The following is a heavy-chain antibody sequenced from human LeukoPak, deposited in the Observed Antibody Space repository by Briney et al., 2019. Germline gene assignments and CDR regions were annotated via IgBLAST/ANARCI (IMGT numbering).Heavy chain of an antibody. CDR2: IYYSGST. CDR1: GGSISSSSYY. V-gene: IGHV4-39*07. J-gene: IGHJ4*02. CDR3: ARLLGATESFDY. D-gene: IGHD1-26*01. Sequence: SETLSLTCTVSGGSISSSSYYWGWIRQPPGKGLEWIGSIYYSGSTYYNPSLKSRVTISVDTSKNQFSLKLSSVTAADTAVYYCARLLGATESFDYWGQGTQVTVSS.